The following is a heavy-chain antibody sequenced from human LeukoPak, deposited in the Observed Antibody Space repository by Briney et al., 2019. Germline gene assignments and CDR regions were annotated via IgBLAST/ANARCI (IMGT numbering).Heavy chain of an antibody. CDR1: GYTFTSHY. CDR2: INPSGGST. J-gene: IGHJ4*02. D-gene: IGHD3-22*01. CDR3: ARGWSYDSSGYYYLGY. Sequence: ASVKVSCKASGYTFTSHYIHWVRQAPGQGLEWMGIINPSGGSTSYAQKFQGRVTMTRDTSTSTVYMELSGLRFEDTAVSYCARGWSYDSSGYYYLGYWGQGTLVTVSS. V-gene: IGHV1-46*01.